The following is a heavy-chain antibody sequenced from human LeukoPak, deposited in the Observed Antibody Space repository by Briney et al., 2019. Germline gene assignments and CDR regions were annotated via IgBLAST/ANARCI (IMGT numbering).Heavy chain of an antibody. CDR3: ARGFDWPQPFDY. CDR2: IWYDGSNK. J-gene: IGHJ4*02. D-gene: IGHD3-9*01. CDR1: GFTFSSYG. V-gene: IGHV3-33*01. Sequence: PGRSLRLSCAASGFTFSSYGMHWVRQAPGKGLEWVAVIWYDGSNKYYADSVKGRFTISRDNSKNTLYLQMNSLRAEDTAVYYCARGFDWPQPFDYWGQGTLVTVSS.